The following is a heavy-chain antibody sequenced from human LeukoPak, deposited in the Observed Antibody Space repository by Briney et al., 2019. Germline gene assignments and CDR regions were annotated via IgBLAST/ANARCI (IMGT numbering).Heavy chain of an antibody. D-gene: IGHD1-26*01. CDR3: ARDGQVGAASFDY. Sequence: PGGSLRLSCAASGFTFSSYAMHWVRQAPGKGLEYVSAISSNGGSTYYANSVMGRFTISRDNSKNTLYLQMGSLRVEDMAVYYCARDGQVGAASFDYWGQGTLVTVSS. J-gene: IGHJ4*02. CDR2: ISSNGGST. CDR1: GFTFSSYA. V-gene: IGHV3-64*01.